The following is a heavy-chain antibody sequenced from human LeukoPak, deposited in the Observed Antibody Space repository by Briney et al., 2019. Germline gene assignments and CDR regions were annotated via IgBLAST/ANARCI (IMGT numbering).Heavy chain of an antibody. D-gene: IGHD5-18*01. V-gene: IGHV1-8*01. J-gene: IGHJ4*02. CDR1: GYTFTSYD. CDR3: ARDRRGYSYGTGVRDY. Sequence: ASVKVSCKASGYTFTSYDINWVRQATGQGLEWMGWMNPNSGNTGYAQKFQGRVTMTRNTSISTAYMELSSLRSEDTAVYYCARDRRGYSYGTGVRDYWGQGTLVTVSS. CDR2: MNPNSGNT.